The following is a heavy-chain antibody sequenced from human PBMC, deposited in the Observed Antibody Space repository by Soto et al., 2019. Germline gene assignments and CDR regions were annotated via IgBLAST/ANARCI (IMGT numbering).Heavy chain of an antibody. D-gene: IGHD3-9*01. J-gene: IGHJ6*02. Sequence: SETLSLTCTVSGGSISSYYWSWIRQPPGKGLEWIGYIYYSGSTNYNPSLKSRVTISVDTSKNQFSLKLSSVTAADTAVYYCARQAGGDYDILTGHYWPGDYYYGMDVWGQGTTVTVSS. CDR3: ARQAGGDYDILTGHYWPGDYYYGMDV. V-gene: IGHV4-59*08. CDR1: GGSISSYY. CDR2: IYYSGST.